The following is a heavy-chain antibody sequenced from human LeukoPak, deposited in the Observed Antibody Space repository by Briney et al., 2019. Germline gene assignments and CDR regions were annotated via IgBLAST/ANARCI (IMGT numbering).Heavy chain of an antibody. CDR3: AKVRQASSGIAAAGRRPDAFDI. CDR1: GFTFSSYA. Sequence: SGGSLRLSCAASGFTFSSYAMSWVRQAPGKGLEWVSAISGSGGSTYYADSVKGRFTISRDNSKNTLYLQMNSLRAEDTAVYYCAKVRQASSGIAAAGRRPDAFDIWGQGTMVTVSS. CDR2: ISGSGGST. J-gene: IGHJ3*02. D-gene: IGHD6-13*01. V-gene: IGHV3-23*01.